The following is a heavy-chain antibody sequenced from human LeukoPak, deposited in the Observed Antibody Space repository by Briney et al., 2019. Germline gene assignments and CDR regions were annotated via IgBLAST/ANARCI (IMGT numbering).Heavy chain of an antibody. CDR2: IASKTDGGAT. J-gene: IGHJ4*02. CDR3: TTGIRGD. CDR1: GLTVTNAW. V-gene: IGHV3-15*07. D-gene: IGHD3-10*01. Sequence: GGSLRLSCSASGLTVTNAWMNWVRQAPGEGLDWVGRIASKTDGGATDYAAPVRGRFTISRDDSKNTLNLQMNSLKTEDTAVYYCTTGIRGDWGQGTLVTVSS.